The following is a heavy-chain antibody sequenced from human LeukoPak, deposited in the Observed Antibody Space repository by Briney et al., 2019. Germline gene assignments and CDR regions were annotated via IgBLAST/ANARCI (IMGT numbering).Heavy chain of an antibody. V-gene: IGHV1-18*01. CDR3: ARDLIVPAAKGAKDWFDP. CDR1: GYTFTSYG. D-gene: IGHD2-2*01. J-gene: IGHJ5*02. Sequence: ASVKVSCKASGYTFTSYGISWVRQAPGQGLEWMGWISAYNGNTNYAQKLQGRVTMTTDTSTSTAYMELRSLRSDDTAVYYCARDLIVPAAKGAKDWFDPWGQGTLVTVSS. CDR2: ISAYNGNT.